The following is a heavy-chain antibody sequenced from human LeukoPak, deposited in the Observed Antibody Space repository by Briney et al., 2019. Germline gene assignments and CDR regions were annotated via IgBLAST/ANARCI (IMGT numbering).Heavy chain of an antibody. J-gene: IGHJ5*02. CDR3: ARGVTGTAAGINWFDP. D-gene: IGHD1-7*01. CDR1: GGSISSGGYY. V-gene: IGHV4-31*03. Sequence: SKTLSLTCTVSGGSISSGGYYWSWIRQHPGKGLEWIGYIYYSGSTYYNPSLKSRVTISVDTSKNQFSLKLSSVTAADTAVYYCARGVTGTAAGINWFDPWGQGTLVTVSS. CDR2: IYYSGST.